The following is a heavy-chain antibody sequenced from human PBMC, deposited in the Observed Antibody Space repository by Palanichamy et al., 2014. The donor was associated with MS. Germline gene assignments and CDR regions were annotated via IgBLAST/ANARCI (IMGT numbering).Heavy chain of an antibody. Sequence: VQSGAEVKKPGASVKVSCKASGYTFTSYGISWVRQAPGQGLEWMGWLNTYNANTNYAQKLQGRVTMTTDTSTSTAYMELRSLRSDDTAVYYCARDVEVASGNMVRGVMRIRGSGMDVWGQGTTVTVSS. CDR3: ARDVEVASGNMVRGVMRIRGSGMDV. J-gene: IGHJ6*02. CDR2: LNTYNANT. CDR1: GYTFTSYG. D-gene: IGHD3-10*01. V-gene: IGHV1-18*01.